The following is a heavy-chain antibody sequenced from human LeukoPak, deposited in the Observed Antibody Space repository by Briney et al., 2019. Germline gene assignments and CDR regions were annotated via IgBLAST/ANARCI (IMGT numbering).Heavy chain of an antibody. CDR3: VRDCWGTPHGVDGFDI. D-gene: IGHD7-27*01. V-gene: IGHV3-7*05. CDR1: GFTFSSYW. CDR2: IKQDGSEK. J-gene: IGHJ3*02. Sequence: PGGSLRLSCAASGFTFSSYWMSWVRQAPGKGLEWVANIKQDGSEKKYVDSVKGRFTISRDNAKNSLYLQMNSLRAEDTAVYHCVRDCWGTPHGVDGFDIWGQGTTVTVSS.